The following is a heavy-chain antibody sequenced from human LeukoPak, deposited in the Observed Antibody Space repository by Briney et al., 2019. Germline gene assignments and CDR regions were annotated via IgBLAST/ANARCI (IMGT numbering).Heavy chain of an antibody. CDR3: AKGPARFGIVVVGDASDI. D-gene: IGHD3-22*01. J-gene: IGHJ3*02. V-gene: IGHV3-30*18. CDR1: GFTFNNYG. Sequence: YPGGSLRLSCAASGFTFNNYGIHWVRQAPGKGLEWVAVTSYDGSDDYYADSVKGRFTISRDNSKNTLFLQMNSLRTDDTAVYYCAKGPARFGIVVVGDASDIWGQGTMVTVSS. CDR2: TSYDGSDD.